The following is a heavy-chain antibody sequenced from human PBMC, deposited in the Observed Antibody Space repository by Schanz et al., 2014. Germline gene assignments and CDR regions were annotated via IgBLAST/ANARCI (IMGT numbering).Heavy chain of an antibody. CDR3: ARAGYCTSVSCSLFVSDY. D-gene: IGHD2-2*03. J-gene: IGHJ4*02. Sequence: EVQLVESGGGLVQPGGSLRLSCAASTFTFSSDWMSWVRQAPGKGPEWVANIKHDGSVKDYVDSVEGRFTISRDSAENSLYLQMNSLRAEDTAVYYCARAGYCTSVSCSLFVSDYWGQGTLVTVSS. CDR2: IKHDGSVK. CDR1: TFTFSSDW. V-gene: IGHV3-7*05.